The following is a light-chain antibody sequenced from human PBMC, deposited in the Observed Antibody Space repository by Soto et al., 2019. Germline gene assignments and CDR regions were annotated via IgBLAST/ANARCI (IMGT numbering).Light chain of an antibody. CDR1: QTVSSW. CDR3: QHYTSYSEA. V-gene: IGKV1-5*03. CDR2: KAS. J-gene: IGKJ1*01. Sequence: DMQMSQAPSSRSGSVGDRVTRACRDSQTVSSWLAWYQQKPGKAPKLLIYKASTLKSGVPSRFSGSGSGTEFTLPLSRLQPDDFATYYCQHYTSYSEALGQGTKVDIK.